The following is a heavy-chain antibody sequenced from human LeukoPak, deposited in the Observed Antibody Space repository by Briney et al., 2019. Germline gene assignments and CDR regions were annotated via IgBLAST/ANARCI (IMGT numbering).Heavy chain of an antibody. V-gene: IGHV3-7*01. D-gene: IGHD7-27*01. CDR3: AKGRGTGGMAVFDY. CDR1: GFTFSSYW. CDR2: IKQDGSNK. J-gene: IGHJ4*02. Sequence: GGSLRLSCAASGFTFSSYWMSWVRQAPGKGLEWVANIKQDGSNKYYADSVKGRFTISRDNSKNTLYLQMNSLRAEDTAVYYCAKGRGTGGMAVFDYWGQGTLVTVSS.